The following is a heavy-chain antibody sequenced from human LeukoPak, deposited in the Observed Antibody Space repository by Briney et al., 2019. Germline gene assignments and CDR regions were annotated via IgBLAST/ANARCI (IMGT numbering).Heavy chain of an antibody. D-gene: IGHD6-6*01. CDR1: GFTVSSNY. Sequence: GGSLRLSCAASGFTVSSNYMSWVRQAPGKGLEWVSVIYSGGSTYYADSVKGRFTISRDNSKNTLYLQMNSLRAEDTAVYYCARLYSSSSRYYFDYWGQGTLVTVSS. V-gene: IGHV3-53*01. J-gene: IGHJ4*02. CDR2: IYSGGST. CDR3: ARLYSSSSRYYFDY.